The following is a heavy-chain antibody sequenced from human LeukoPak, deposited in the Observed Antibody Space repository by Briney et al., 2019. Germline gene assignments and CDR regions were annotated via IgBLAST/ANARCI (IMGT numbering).Heavy chain of an antibody. CDR2: IYPGDSDT. Sequence: GESLKISCKGSGYSFTSYWIGWVRQMPGKGLEWMGIIYPGDSDTRYSPSFQGQVTISADKANRTAYLQWSSPKASENGMYYCARFAWFRELLSNDHYFDYWGQGTLVTVSS. CDR1: GYSFTSYW. CDR3: ARFAWFRELLSNDHYFDY. D-gene: IGHD3-10*01. V-gene: IGHV5-51*01. J-gene: IGHJ4*02.